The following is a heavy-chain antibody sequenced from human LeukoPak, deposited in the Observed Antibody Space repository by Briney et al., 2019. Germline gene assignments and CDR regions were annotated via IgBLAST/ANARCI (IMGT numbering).Heavy chain of an antibody. CDR2: IYYSGST. J-gene: IGHJ3*02. CDR1: GGSISSSSYY. Sequence: SETLSLTXTVSGGSISSSSYYWGWIRQPPGKGLERIGSIYYSGSTYYNPSLKSRVTISVDTSKNQFSLKLSSVTAADTAVYYCAGHARFYDFWGGNAKGVDAFDIWGQGTMVTVSS. CDR3: AGHARFYDFWGGNAKGVDAFDI. D-gene: IGHD3-3*01. V-gene: IGHV4-39*01.